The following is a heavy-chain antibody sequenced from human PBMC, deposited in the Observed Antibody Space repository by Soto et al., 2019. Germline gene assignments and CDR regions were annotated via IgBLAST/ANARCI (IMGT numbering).Heavy chain of an antibody. V-gene: IGHV3-7*01. CDR1: GFTFSSYW. Sequence: EVQLVESGGGLVQPGGSLRLSCAASGFTFSSYWMSWVRQAPGKGLEWVANIKQDGSEKYYVDSVKGRFTISRDNAKNSLYLQMNSVRAEDTAVYYCARDLGYCTNGVCYTVDYWGQGTLVTVSS. J-gene: IGHJ4*02. CDR3: ARDLGYCTNGVCYTVDY. CDR2: IKQDGSEK. D-gene: IGHD2-8*01.